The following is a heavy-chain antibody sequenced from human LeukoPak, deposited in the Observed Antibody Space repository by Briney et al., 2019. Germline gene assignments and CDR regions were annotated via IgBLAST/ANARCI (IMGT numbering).Heavy chain of an antibody. CDR3: ARDEGRDGYNSY. D-gene: IGHD5-24*01. CDR2: IYYSGST. CDR1: GGSISSYY. J-gene: IGHJ4*02. Sequence: SETLSLTCTVSGGSISSYYWSWIRQPPGKGLEWIGYIYYSGSTNYNPSLKSRVTISVDTSKNQFSLKLSSVTPADPAWYYCARDEGRDGYNSYWGQGTLVTVSS. V-gene: IGHV4-59*12.